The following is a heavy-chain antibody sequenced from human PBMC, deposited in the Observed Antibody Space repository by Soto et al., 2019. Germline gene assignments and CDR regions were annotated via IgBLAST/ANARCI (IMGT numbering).Heavy chain of an antibody. CDR1: VGSIISGGYS. V-gene: IGHV4-30-2*01. CDR2: IYHSGST. Sequence: PSETLSLTCAFSVGSIISGGYSWSWIRQPPGKGLEWIGYIYHSGSTYYNPSLKSRVTISVDRSKNQFSLKLSSVTAADTAVYYCARVVPAANLYWFDPCGQGTLVTVSS. D-gene: IGHD2-2*01. CDR3: ARVVPAANLYWFDP. J-gene: IGHJ5*02.